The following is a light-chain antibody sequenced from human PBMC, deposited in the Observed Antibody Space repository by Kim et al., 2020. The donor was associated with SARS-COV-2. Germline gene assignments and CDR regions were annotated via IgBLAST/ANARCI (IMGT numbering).Light chain of an antibody. V-gene: IGLV10-54*01. J-gene: IGLJ3*02. Sequence: TATRACTGNNSDAGHQGAALRQQQQAHPPKLLSYRGTNLPSGISERLSASRSGSTASLTITGLQPEDEADYYCSAWDSSLSSWVFGGGTQLTVL. CDR1: NSDAGHQG. CDR2: RGT. CDR3: SAWDSSLSSWV.